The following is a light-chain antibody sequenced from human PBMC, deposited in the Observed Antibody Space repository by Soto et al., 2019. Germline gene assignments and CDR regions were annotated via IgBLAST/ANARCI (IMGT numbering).Light chain of an antibody. CDR2: GAS. Sequence: EIVLTQSPGTLSLSPGERATLSCRASQSVSSSYLAWYQQKRGQAPSLLMYGASRRATGIPERFSGSGSGTDFTLTISRLEHEDFEVYYCQQYGSSHRTLGQGTKADIK. J-gene: IGKJ1*01. V-gene: IGKV3-20*01. CDR3: QQYGSSHRT. CDR1: QSVSSSY.